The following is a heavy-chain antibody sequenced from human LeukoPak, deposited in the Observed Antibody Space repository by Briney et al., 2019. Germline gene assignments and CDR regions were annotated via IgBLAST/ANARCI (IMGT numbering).Heavy chain of an antibody. J-gene: IGHJ6*03. CDR2: IYYSGST. CDR3: ARDQRSGYSGYDYYYYYYMDV. CDR1: GGSISSYY. Sequence: SETLSLTCTVSGGSISSYYWSWIRQPPGKGLEWIGYIYYSGSTNYNPSLKSRVTISVDTSKNQFSLKVSSVTAADTAVYYCARDQRSGYSGYDYYYYYYMDVWGKGTTVTVSS. V-gene: IGHV4-59*12. D-gene: IGHD5-12*01.